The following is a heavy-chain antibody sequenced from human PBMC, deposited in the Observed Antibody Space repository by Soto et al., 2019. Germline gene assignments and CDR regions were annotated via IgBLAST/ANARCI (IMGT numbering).Heavy chain of an antibody. CDR1: GGTFSSYT. CDR3: ARGNGGSYDWFDP. Sequence: ASAKVSCKASGGTFSSYTISWVRQAPGQGLEWMGRIIPILGIANSAQKFQGRLTMTRNTSISTAYMELSSLRSEDTAVYYCARGNGGSYDWFDPWGQGTLVTVSS. J-gene: IGHJ5*02. CDR2: IIPILGIA. V-gene: IGHV1-69*02. D-gene: IGHD1-26*01.